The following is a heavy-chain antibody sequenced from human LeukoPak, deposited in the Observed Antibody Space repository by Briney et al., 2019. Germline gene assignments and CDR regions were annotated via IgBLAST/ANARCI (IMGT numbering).Heavy chain of an antibody. D-gene: IGHD3-9*01. CDR2: INHSGST. J-gene: IGHJ6*02. V-gene: IGHV4-30-2*01. Sequence: SQTLSLTCTVSGGSISSGGYYWSWIRQPPGTGLEWIGEINHSGSTNYNPSLKSRVTISVDTSKNQFSLKLSSVTAADTAVYYCARRSGLLTGYYYYYGMDVWGQGTTVTVSS. CDR3: ARRSGLLTGYYYYYGMDV. CDR1: GGSISSGGYY.